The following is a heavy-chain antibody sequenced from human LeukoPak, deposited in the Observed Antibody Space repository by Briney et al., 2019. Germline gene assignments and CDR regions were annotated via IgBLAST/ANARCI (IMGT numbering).Heavy chain of an antibody. J-gene: IGHJ4*02. CDR3: AGGQMFTSGGFDY. V-gene: IGHV3-23*01. D-gene: IGHD6-19*01. CDR1: GFAFSSQA. CDR2: ITGGGGST. Sequence: KPGGSLRLSCAASGFAFSSQAMGWVRQAPGKGLEWVSAITGGGGSTYYADSVKGRFTISRDNSRNTVYLQMNSLRAEDTALYYCAGGQMFTSGGFDYWGQGALVTVSS.